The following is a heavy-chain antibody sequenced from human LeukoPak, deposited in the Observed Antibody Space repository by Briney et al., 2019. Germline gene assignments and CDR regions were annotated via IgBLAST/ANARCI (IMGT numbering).Heavy chain of an antibody. J-gene: IGHJ5*02. V-gene: IGHV4-39*01. D-gene: IGHD4-17*01. CDR2: IYYSGST. Sequence: PSETLSLTCTVSGGSISSSSYYWGWIRQPPGKGLEWIGSIYYSGSTYYNPSLKSRVTISVDTSKNQFSLKLSSVTAADTAVYYCARHAPVTYGDYLNWFDPWGQGTLVTVSS. CDR1: GGSISSSSYY. CDR3: ARHAPVTYGDYLNWFDP.